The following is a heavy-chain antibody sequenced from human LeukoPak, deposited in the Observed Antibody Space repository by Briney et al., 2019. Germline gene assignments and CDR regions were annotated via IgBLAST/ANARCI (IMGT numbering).Heavy chain of an antibody. V-gene: IGHV4-34*01. D-gene: IGHD3-22*01. CDR2: INHSGST. Sequence: PSETLSLTCAVFGGSFSGYYWSWIRQPPGKGLEWIGEINHSGSTNYNPSLKSRVTISVDTSKNQFSLKLSSVTAADTAVYYCARPRRWYDSSGYYRRSSGGFDYWGQGTLVTVSS. CDR1: GGSFSGYY. CDR3: ARPRRWYDSSGYYRRSSGGFDY. J-gene: IGHJ4*02.